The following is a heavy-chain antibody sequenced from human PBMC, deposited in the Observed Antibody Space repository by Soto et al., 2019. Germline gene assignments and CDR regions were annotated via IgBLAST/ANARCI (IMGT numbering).Heavy chain of an antibody. D-gene: IGHD3-16*01. J-gene: IGHJ4*02. CDR3: ANSWELIPPFDC. CDR2: ISSSGATT. CDR1: GFRFSNNA. V-gene: IGHV3-23*01. Sequence: EVQLLESGGGVVQPGGSLRLSCAASGFRFSNNAMTWVRQAPGKGLEWVSTISSSGATTYYADSVKGRFTISRDNSKDTLYLLMSSLRVDDTAVYFCANSWELIPPFDCWGQGALVTVSS.